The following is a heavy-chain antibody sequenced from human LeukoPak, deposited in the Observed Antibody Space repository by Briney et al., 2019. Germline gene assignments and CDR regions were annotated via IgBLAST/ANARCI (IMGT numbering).Heavy chain of an antibody. V-gene: IGHV3-21*01. CDR1: GFTFSSYA. J-gene: IGHJ3*02. CDR3: ARAPEYTSTWFDAFDI. CDR2: ISSSSSYI. Sequence: GGSLRLSCAASGFTFSSYAMSWVRQAPGKGLEWVSSISSSSSYIYYADSVKGRFTISRDNAKNSLYLQMNSLRAEDTAVYYCARAPEYTSTWFDAFDIWGLGTMVTVSS. D-gene: IGHD6-13*01.